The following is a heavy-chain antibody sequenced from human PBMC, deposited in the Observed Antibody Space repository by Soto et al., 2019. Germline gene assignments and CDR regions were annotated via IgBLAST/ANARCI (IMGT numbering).Heavy chain of an antibody. CDR2: INHSGST. J-gene: IGHJ1*01. Sequence: QPPGKGLEWIGEINHSGSTNYNPSLKSRVTISVDTSKNQFSLKLSSVTAADTAVYYCASFFFRAGDGIRGLCMVSAFQ. V-gene: IGHV4-34*01. CDR3: ASFFFRAGDGIRGLCMVSAFQ. D-gene: IGHD3-3*01.